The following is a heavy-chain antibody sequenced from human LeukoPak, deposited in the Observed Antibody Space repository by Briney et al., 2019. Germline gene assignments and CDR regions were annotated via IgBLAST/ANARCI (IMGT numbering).Heavy chain of an antibody. Sequence: SETLSLTCSISGGSIGSYYWSWIRQPPGKGLEWIGNIDYSGSTFYNPALKSRVTMSVDTSKNQFSLNLTSVTAADTAVYYCAREGKLTGYFGGLGFNYWGQGILDTVSS. V-gene: IGHV4-59*01. CDR3: AREGKLTGYFGGLGFNY. D-gene: IGHD6-19*01. CDR1: GGSIGSYY. J-gene: IGHJ4*02. CDR2: IDYSGST.